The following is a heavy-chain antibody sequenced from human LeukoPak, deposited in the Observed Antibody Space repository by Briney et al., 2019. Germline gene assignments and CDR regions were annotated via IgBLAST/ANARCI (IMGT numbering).Heavy chain of an antibody. CDR2: INHSGST. D-gene: IGHD3-3*01. Sequence: SETLSLTCAVYGGSFSGYYWSWIRQPPGKGREWIGEINHSGSTNYNPSLKRRVTISVDTSKNQFSLKLSSVTAADTAVYYCARVAPFELRFLEWLYEESWFDPWGQGTLVTVSS. CDR1: GGSFSGYY. V-gene: IGHV4-34*01. J-gene: IGHJ5*02. CDR3: ARVAPFELRFLEWLYEESWFDP.